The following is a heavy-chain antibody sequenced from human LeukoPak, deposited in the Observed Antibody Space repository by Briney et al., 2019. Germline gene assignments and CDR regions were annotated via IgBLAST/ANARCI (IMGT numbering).Heavy chain of an antibody. J-gene: IGHJ4*02. CDR3: ARQTSSGYYTN. CDR1: GYTLTELS. CDR2: FDPKDGDT. D-gene: IGHD3-3*01. V-gene: IGHV1-24*01. Sequence: ASVKVSCKVSGYTLTELSVHWVRQAPGKGLEWMGNFDPKDGDTIYAQRFQGRVTMTEDTSTHTAYMELSSLRSDDTAVYYCARQTSSGYYTNWGQGTLVTVSS.